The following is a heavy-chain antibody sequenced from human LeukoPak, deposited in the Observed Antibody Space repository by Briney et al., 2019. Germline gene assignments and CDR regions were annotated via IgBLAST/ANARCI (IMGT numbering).Heavy chain of an antibody. D-gene: IGHD4-17*01. CDR3: AKPATVTKPPERD. CDR2: VWYDGSHQ. Sequence: GGSLRLSCAASGFPFSGSGMHWVRQAPGKGLEWVAVVWYDGSHQYYADSVKGRFTISRDNSKNTVDLQMNSLRAEDTAVYYCAKPATVTKPPERDWGQGTLVTVSS. V-gene: IGHV3-33*06. CDR1: GFPFSGSG. J-gene: IGHJ4*02.